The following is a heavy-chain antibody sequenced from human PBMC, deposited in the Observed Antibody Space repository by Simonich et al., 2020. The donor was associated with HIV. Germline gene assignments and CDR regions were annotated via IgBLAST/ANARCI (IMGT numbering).Heavy chain of an antibody. CDR3: VRGGSLIIVGNWFDP. J-gene: IGHJ5*02. D-gene: IGHD3-22*01. V-gene: IGHV7-4-1*02. CDR1: GYTFTSYA. CDR2: INTNPGNP. Sequence: QVQLVQSGSELKKPEASVKVSCKASGYTFTSYAMNWVRQAPGQGLGWVGVINTNPGNPTYARGITGRVCFSLDTSVSTAYLQISSLKAEDTAVYYCVRGGSLIIVGNWFDPWGQGTLVTVSS.